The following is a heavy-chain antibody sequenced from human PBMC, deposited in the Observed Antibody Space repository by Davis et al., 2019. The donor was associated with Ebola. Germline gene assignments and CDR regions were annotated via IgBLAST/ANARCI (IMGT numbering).Heavy chain of an antibody. CDR3: ARDHHITIFGVVPYFYYGLDV. CDR2: IIPIFGTA. J-gene: IGHJ6*02. Sequence: AASVKVSCKASGGTFSSYAISWVRQAPGQGLEWMGGIIPIFGTANYAQKFQGRVTMTTETSTSTAYMELRTLRSDDTAVYYCARDHHITIFGVVPYFYYGLDVWGQGTTVTVSS. CDR1: GGTFSSYA. V-gene: IGHV1-69*05. D-gene: IGHD3-3*01.